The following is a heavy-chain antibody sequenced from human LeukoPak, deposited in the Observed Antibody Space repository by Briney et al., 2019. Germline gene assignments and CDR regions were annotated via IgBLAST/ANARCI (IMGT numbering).Heavy chain of an antibody. CDR3: ARDRETRGFDY. V-gene: IGHV4-38-2*02. CDR1: GYSFSSGYY. Sequence: SETLSLTCAVSGYSFSSGYYWGWSRPPPGKGLERIGSIYNSGSTYYNPSLKSRVTISVDTSKNQFSLKLSSVTAADTAVYYCARDRETRGFDYWGQGTLVTVSS. CDR2: IYNSGST. J-gene: IGHJ4*02. D-gene: IGHD5-24*01.